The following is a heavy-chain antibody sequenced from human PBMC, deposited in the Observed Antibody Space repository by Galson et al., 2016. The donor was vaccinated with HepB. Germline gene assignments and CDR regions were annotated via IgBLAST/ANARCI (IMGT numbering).Heavy chain of an antibody. J-gene: IGHJ3*02. CDR2: IYPSGGT. V-gene: IGHV4-4*02. D-gene: IGHD1-1*01. CDR1: GFILTNNY. Sequence: SLRLSCAASGFILTNNYMNWVRQAPGKGLEWIGEIYPSGGTNYNPSLNSRVTMSVDKSKNQFSLRLTSVTAADSAMYYFARPSRLHDTFDIWGQGTMVTGSS. CDR3: ARPSRLHDTFDI.